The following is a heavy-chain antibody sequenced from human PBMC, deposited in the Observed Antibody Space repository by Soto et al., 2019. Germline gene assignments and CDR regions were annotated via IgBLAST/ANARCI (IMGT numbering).Heavy chain of an antibody. CDR1: GSTFTTYD. V-gene: IGHV1-8*01. CDR2: MDPNSGST. D-gene: IGHD3-3*01. Sequence: ASVTVSCKASGSTFTTYDINWVRQAPGQGLEWLGWMDPNSGSTGYAQNFQGRITMTRNISRNTAHMELSSLQSEDTAVYYCARERKFDFWRKGLDVWGQGTTVTVSS. J-gene: IGHJ6*02. CDR3: ARERKFDFWRKGLDV.